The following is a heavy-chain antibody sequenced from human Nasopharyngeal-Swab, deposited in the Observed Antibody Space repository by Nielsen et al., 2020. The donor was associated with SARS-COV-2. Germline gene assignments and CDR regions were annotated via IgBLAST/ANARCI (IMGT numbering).Heavy chain of an antibody. V-gene: IGHV3-53*01. Sequence: GESLKISCAASGFTVSSNYMSWVRQAPGKGLEWVSVIYSGGSTYYADSVKGRFTISRDNSKNTLYLQMNSLRAEDTAAYYCARDRGYSYGYSYYYYGMDVWGQGTTVTVSS. CDR1: GFTVSSNY. CDR2: IYSGGST. J-gene: IGHJ6*02. D-gene: IGHD5-18*01. CDR3: ARDRGYSYGYSYYYYGMDV.